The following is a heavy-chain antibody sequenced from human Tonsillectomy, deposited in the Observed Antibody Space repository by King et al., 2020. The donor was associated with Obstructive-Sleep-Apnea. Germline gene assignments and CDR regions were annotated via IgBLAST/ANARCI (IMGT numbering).Heavy chain of an antibody. D-gene: IGHD2-2*01. Sequence: VQLVESGGGVVQPGRSLRLSFAASGFTFSSYGMHWVRQAPGKGLEWVAVISYDGSNKYYADSVKGRFTISRDNSKNTLYLQMNSLRAEDTAVYYCANLPLYCSSTSCHAFDIWGQGTMVTVSS. CDR3: ANLPLYCSSTSCHAFDI. CDR2: ISYDGSNK. J-gene: IGHJ3*02. CDR1: GFTFSSYG. V-gene: IGHV3-30*18.